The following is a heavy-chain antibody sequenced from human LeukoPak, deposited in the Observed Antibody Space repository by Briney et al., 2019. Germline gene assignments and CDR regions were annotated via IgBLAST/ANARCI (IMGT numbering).Heavy chain of an antibody. J-gene: IGHJ4*02. CDR2: INIVGSSS. D-gene: IGHD3-22*01. CDR3: ARDPDSYHSGAYYSFFDY. V-gene: IGHV3-74*01. CDR1: GFTPSTFS. Sequence: PGGSLRPSCAASGFTPSTFSMDCLRQSPGEGLVWVSRINIVGSSSAYPCSVKGRFTISRDNAKNTLSLQINSLRAEDTAVYYCARDPDSYHSGAYYSFFDYWGQGILVTVSS.